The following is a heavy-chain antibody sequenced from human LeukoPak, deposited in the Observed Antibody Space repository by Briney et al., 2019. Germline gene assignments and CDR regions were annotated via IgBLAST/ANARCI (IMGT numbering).Heavy chain of an antibody. V-gene: IGHV3-7*01. D-gene: IGHD1-26*01. CDR1: GFTFR. CDR3: AREGVVGATANHYDY. Sequence: GGSLRLSCAASGFTFRMSWVRQAPGKGLEWVANIQQDGSEKYYVDSVKGRFTISRDNAKNSLYLQMNSLRAEDTAAYYCAREGVVGATANHYDYWDLGSLVTVSS. CDR2: IQQDGSEK. J-gene: IGHJ4*02.